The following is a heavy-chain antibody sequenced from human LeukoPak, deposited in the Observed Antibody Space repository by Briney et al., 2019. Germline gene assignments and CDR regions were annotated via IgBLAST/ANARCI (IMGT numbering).Heavy chain of an antibody. J-gene: IGHJ4*02. CDR1: GFTFSDYA. CDR2: IGGSGRST. V-gene: IGHV3-23*01. CDR3: ANQYSHGLFDN. Sequence: GGSLRLSCAASGFTFSDYAMTWVRRAPGKGLEWVSGIGGSGRSTYYADSVKGHFTISRDNSKNTLYLQMNTLRAEDTAVYYCANQYSHGLFDNWGRGTLVTVSS. D-gene: IGHD5-12*01.